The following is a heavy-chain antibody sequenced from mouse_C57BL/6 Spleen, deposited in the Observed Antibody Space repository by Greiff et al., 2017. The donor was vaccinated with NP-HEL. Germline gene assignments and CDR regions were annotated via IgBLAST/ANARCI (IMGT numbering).Heavy chain of an antibody. CDR3: ARAHYYGSSYGDAMDY. D-gene: IGHD1-1*01. CDR2: IWSGGST. Sequence: VMLVESGPGLVQPSQSLSITCTVSGFSLTSYGVHWVRQSPGKGLEWLGVIWSGGSTDYNAAFISRLSISKDNSKSQVFFKMNSLQADDTAIYYCARAHYYGSSYGDAMDYWGQGTSVTVSS. CDR1: GFSLTSYG. V-gene: IGHV2-2*01. J-gene: IGHJ4*01.